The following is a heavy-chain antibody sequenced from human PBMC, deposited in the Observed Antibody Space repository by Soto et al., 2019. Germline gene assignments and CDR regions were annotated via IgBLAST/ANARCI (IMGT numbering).Heavy chain of an antibody. CDR2: IKQDGSEK. CDR1: GFTFSKYW. Sequence: GGSMRLSCAASGFTFSKYWMSWVSQAPGKGLEWVANIKQDGSEKQYVDSVKGRFTISRDNAKNSLYLQMNSLRAEDTAVYFCANDVAVAGTGYWGQGTLVTVSS. J-gene: IGHJ4*02. D-gene: IGHD6-19*01. V-gene: IGHV3-7*01. CDR3: ANDVAVAGTGY.